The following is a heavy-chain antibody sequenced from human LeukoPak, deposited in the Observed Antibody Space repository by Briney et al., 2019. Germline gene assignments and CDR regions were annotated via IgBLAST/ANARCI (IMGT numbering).Heavy chain of an antibody. CDR1: GYTFTSYG. D-gene: IGHD3-22*01. J-gene: IGHJ5*02. V-gene: IGHV1-18*01. CDR2: ISAYNGNT. Sequence: ASVKVSCKASGYTFTSYGISWVRQAPGQGLEWMGWISAYNGNTNYAQKLQGRVTMTTDTSTSTAYMELRSLRSDDTAVYYCARDRSRDSSGYYFGWFDPWGQGTLVTVSS. CDR3: ARDRSRDSSGYYFGWFDP.